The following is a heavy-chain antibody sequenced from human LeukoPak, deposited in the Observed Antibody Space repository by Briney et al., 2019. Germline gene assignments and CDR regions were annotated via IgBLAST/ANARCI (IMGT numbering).Heavy chain of an antibody. D-gene: IGHD6-13*01. CDR1: GFTFSSYG. Sequence: GGSLRLSCAASGFTFSSYGMHWVRQAPGKGLVWVSRINSDGSSTNYADSVKGRFTISRDNAKNTLHLQMNSLRAEDTAVYYCASRYSSSWYYYYYYMDVWGKGTTVTVSS. J-gene: IGHJ6*03. CDR2: INSDGSST. V-gene: IGHV3-74*01. CDR3: ASRYSSSWYYYYYYMDV.